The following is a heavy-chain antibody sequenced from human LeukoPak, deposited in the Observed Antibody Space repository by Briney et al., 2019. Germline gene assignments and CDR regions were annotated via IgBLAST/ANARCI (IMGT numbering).Heavy chain of an antibody. Sequence: GGSLRLSCAASGFTFSSYSMNWVRQAPGKGLEWVSSISSSSSYIYYADSVKGRFTISGDNAKNSLYLQMNSLRAEDTAVYYCARDIAAADLNAFDIWGQGTMVTVSS. D-gene: IGHD6-13*01. CDR1: GFTFSSYS. J-gene: IGHJ3*02. CDR3: ARDIAAADLNAFDI. CDR2: ISSSSSYI. V-gene: IGHV3-21*01.